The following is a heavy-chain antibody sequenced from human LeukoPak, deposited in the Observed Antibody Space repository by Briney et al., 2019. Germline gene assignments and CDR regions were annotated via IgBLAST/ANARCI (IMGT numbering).Heavy chain of an antibody. J-gene: IGHJ4*02. CDR2: ISSSSSNI. Sequence: GVSLRLCCAASGFTISSYSMNWVRQAPGKGLEWVSSISSSSSNIYYADSVKGRFTISRDNAKNSLYLQMNSLRAEDTAVYYCARVRSAVVVPAATDYWGQGTLVTVSS. D-gene: IGHD2-2*01. CDR3: ARVRSAVVVPAATDY. V-gene: IGHV3-21*01. CDR1: GFTISSYS.